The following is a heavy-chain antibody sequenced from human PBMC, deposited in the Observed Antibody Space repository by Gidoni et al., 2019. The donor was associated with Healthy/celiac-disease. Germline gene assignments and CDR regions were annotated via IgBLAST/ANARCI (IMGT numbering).Heavy chain of an antibody. CDR1: GFTFSSFS. J-gene: IGHJ4*02. Sequence: EVQLVESGGGLVKPGGSLRPSCAASGFTFSSFSMNWVRQAPGKGLEWVSSISSTSSYIYYADSVRGRFTISRDNAKNSLYLQMNTLKAEDTAIYYCATGRGQWLLQRFDSWGQGTLVTVSS. V-gene: IGHV3-21*01. CDR2: ISSTSSYI. D-gene: IGHD6-19*01. CDR3: ATGRGQWLLQRFDS.